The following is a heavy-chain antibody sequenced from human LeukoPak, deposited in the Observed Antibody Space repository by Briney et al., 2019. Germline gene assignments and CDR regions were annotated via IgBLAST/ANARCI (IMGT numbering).Heavy chain of an antibody. CDR1: GGSISSYY. CDR2: LYYSGST. CDR3: ARAGSGYSFDY. J-gene: IGHJ4*02. D-gene: IGHD5-18*01. V-gene: IGHV4-59*01. Sequence: SETLSLTCTVSGGSISSYYWSWIRQPPGKRLEWIGYLYYSGSTNYNPSLKSRVTISVNTSKNQFSLKLSSVTAADTAVYYCARAGSGYSFDYWGQGTLVTVSS.